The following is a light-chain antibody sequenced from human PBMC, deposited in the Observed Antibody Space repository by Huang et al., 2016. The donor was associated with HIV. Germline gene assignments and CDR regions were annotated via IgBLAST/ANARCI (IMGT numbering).Light chain of an antibody. CDR1: QRVSTDY. J-gene: IGKJ4*01. V-gene: IGKV3-20*01. Sequence: ETVLTQSPGILSLSPGERATLTCRASQRVSTDYLAWYQQKPGKAPRLLIHGATVRATGIPDRFSGSGSGTDFTLTINRLEPEDFALYYCQQYGNSPLTFGGGTEVEIK. CDR3: QQYGNSPLT. CDR2: GAT.